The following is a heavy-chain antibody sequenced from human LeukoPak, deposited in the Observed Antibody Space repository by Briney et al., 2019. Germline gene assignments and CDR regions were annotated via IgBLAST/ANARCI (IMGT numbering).Heavy chain of an antibody. CDR2: IYYTANT. D-gene: IGHD3-22*01. J-gene: IGHJ4*02. CDR3: ARRDHYDSSGYFDY. CDR1: GGSISSSSYY. Sequence: SETLSLTCTVSGGSISSSSYYWGWIRQPPGKGLEWIGSIYYTANTYDNSSLKCPVTISVDTSKNQFYLKCNCVTAEDSAVYYCARRDHYDSSGYFDYWGQGTLVTVSS. V-gene: IGHV4-39*01.